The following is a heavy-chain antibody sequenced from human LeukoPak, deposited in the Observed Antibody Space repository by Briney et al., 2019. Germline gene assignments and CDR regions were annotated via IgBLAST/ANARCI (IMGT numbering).Heavy chain of an antibody. D-gene: IGHD6-13*01. CDR1: GYSISSGYY. Sequence: SETLSLTCTVSGYSISSGYYWGWIRQPPGKGLEWIGSIYYSGSTYYNPSLKSRVTISVDTSKNQFSLKLSSVTAADTAVYYCARDYSSSWFDAFDIWGQGTMVTVSS. CDR3: ARDYSSSWFDAFDI. CDR2: IYYSGST. V-gene: IGHV4-38-2*02. J-gene: IGHJ3*02.